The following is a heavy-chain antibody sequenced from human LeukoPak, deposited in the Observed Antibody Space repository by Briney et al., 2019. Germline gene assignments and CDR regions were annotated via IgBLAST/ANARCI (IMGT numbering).Heavy chain of an antibody. D-gene: IGHD6-13*01. J-gene: IGHJ3*02. Sequence: GGSLRLSCAASGFNSGNYWMSWVRQAPGQRLEWLANIKQDGIETYYLESVKGRFTISRDNARNSVYLQMNSLRADETAVYFCARFIASPGPDAFDIWGQGTLVTVSS. V-gene: IGHV3-7*01. CDR1: GFNSGNYW. CDR2: IKQDGIET. CDR3: ARFIASPGPDAFDI.